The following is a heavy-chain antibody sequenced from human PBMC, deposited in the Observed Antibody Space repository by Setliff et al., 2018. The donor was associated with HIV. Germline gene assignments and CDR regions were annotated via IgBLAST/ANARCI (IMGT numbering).Heavy chain of an antibody. J-gene: IGHJ4*02. CDR1: GFTFSSYS. CDR3: AREGIAAAGSYSYGFGQIDY. D-gene: IGHD6-13*01. V-gene: IGHV3-48*01. Sequence: GGSLRLSCAASGFTFSSYSMNWVRQAPGKGLEWVSYISSSSSTIYYADSVKGRFTISRDNAKNSLYLQMNSLRAEDTAVYYCAREGIAAAGSYSYGFGQIDYWGQGTLGTVS. CDR2: ISSSSSTI.